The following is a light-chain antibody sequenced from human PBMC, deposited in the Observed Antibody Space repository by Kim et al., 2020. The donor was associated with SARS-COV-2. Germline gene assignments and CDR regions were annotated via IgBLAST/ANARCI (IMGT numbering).Light chain of an antibody. J-gene: IGLJ2*01. CDR3: QVWDSSDDHRVV. CDR1: SIGSNS. V-gene: IGLV3-21*04. CDR2: YDS. Sequence: KTARLPWGGTSIGSNSVNWYQRKPGQAPVLVIYYDSVRPSGIPERFSGSNSGNTATVTISRVEAGDEADYYCQVWDSSDDHRVVFGGGTQLTVL.